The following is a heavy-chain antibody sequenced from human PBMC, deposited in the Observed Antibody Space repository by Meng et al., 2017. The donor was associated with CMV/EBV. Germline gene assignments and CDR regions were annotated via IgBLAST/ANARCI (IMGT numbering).Heavy chain of an antibody. V-gene: IGHV3-30*19. CDR3: ARDLKVVPIVYYYYGMDV. J-gene: IGHJ6*02. D-gene: IGHD2-2*01. CDR1: GFTFSSYG. CDR2: IWYDGSNK. Sequence: GESLKISCAASGFTFSSYGMHWVRQAPGKGLEWVAVIWYDGSNKYYADSVKGRFTISRDDSKNTLYLQMNSLRAEDTAVYYCARDLKVVPIVYYYYGMDVWGQGTTVTVSS.